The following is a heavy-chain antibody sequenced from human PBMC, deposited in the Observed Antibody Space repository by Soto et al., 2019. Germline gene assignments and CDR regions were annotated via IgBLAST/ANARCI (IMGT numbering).Heavy chain of an antibody. Sequence: GGSLRLSCAASGFTFSSYAMHWVRQAPGKGLEWVAVISYDGSNKYYADSVKGRFTISRDNSKNTLYLQMNSLRAEDTAVYYCARDLGPSSGWVGDLYYYYGMDGWGQGTTVTVAS. CDR2: ISYDGSNK. CDR3: ARDLGPSSGWVGDLYYYYGMDG. D-gene: IGHD6-19*01. J-gene: IGHJ6*01. CDR1: GFTFSSYA. V-gene: IGHV3-30-3*01.